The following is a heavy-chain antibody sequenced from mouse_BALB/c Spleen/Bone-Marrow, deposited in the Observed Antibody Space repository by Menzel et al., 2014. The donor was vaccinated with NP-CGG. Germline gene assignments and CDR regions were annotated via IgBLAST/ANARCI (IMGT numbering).Heavy chain of an antibody. Sequence: LKVSGPELVKPGASVKISCKPSGYTFTEYTMHWVKQSHGKSLEWIGSINPNNGGTTYNQKFRGKATLTVDKSSTTAYMELRSLTSEDSAVYYCARWTRGDYFDYWGQGTTLTVSS. CDR1: GYTFTEYT. CDR2: INPNNGGT. V-gene: IGHV1-18*01. D-gene: IGHD3-3*01. J-gene: IGHJ2*01. CDR3: ARWTRGDYFDY.